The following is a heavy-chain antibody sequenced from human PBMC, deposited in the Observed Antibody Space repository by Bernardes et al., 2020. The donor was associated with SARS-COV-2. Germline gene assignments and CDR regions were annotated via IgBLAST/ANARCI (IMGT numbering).Heavy chain of an antibody. D-gene: IGHD2-2*01. CDR2: ISGVGSTT. J-gene: IGHJ6*02. V-gene: IGHV3-23*01. Sequence: VGSLILSCVASGFTFRDYAVNWVRQAPGQGLQWVAGISGVGSTTYFADSVKGRFSISRDNSKNTLYLQLNSLRVEDTALYYCAKVVGVGGMTSWYYYNGIDVWGQGTMVTVAS. CDR1: GFTFRDYA. CDR3: AKVVGVGGMTSWYYYNGIDV.